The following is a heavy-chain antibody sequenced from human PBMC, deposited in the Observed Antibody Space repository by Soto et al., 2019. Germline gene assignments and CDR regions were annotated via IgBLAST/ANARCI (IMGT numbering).Heavy chain of an antibody. J-gene: IGHJ4*02. CDR1: GLAPTTTP. V-gene: IGHV3-21*06. CDR3: ARSLDY. Sequence: PGGSLGLSCSVSGLAPTTTPLSCGRPRPGRGLDWGRTIRGPASHTYYVDSVKCRFTISRDNAKNSLYLQMTSLTAEDSALYYWARSLDYWGQGTLVTVSS. CDR2: IRGPASHT.